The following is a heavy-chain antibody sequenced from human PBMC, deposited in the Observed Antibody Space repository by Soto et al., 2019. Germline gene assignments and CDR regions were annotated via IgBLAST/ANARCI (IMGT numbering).Heavy chain of an antibody. J-gene: IGHJ5*02. D-gene: IGHD2-15*01. CDR3: ARVVDIVAPKWFDP. CDR2: IYYSGST. CDR1: VGSISSCDYY. V-gene: IGHV4-30-4*01. Sequence: SETLSPTCTVSVGSISSCDYYWSWVRQPPGKGLDWIGYIYYSGSTYYNPSLKSRVTISVDTSKNQFSLKLSSVTAADTAVYYCARVVDIVAPKWFDPWGQGTLVTVSS.